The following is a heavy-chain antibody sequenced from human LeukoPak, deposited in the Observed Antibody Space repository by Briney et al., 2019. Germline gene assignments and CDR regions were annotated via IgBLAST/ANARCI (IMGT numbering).Heavy chain of an antibody. J-gene: IGHJ4*02. Sequence: GGSLRLSCAASGFTFSSYWMSWVRQAPGEGLEWVANIKQDGSEKYYVDSVKGRFTLSRDNAKNSLYLQMNSLRAEDTAVYYCARSYSSPTYLNYWGQGTLVTVSS. CDR2: IKQDGSEK. D-gene: IGHD6-13*01. CDR3: ARSYSSPTYLNY. CDR1: GFTFSSYW. V-gene: IGHV3-7*01.